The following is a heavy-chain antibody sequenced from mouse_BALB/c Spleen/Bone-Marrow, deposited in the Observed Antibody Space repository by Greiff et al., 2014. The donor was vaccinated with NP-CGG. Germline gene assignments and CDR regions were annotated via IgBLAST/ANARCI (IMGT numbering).Heavy chain of an antibody. CDR3: ASYSCGNSSFAY. CDR1: GFNIKDTY. V-gene: IGHV14-3*02. D-gene: IGHD1-1*01. J-gene: IGHJ3*01. Sequence: VQLQQSGAELVKPGASVKLSCTASGFNIKDTYMHWVKQRPEQGLEWIGRIDPANGNTKYDPKFQGKATITADTSSNTAYLQLSSLTSEDTSVYYCASYSCGNSSFAYWGQGTLVTVSA. CDR2: IDPANGNT.